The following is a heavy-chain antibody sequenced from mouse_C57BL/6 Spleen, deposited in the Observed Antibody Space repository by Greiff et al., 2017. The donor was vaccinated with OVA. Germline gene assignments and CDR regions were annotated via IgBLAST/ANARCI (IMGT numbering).Heavy chain of an antibody. J-gene: IGHJ4*01. D-gene: IGHD1-1*02. CDR2: IWSGGST. Sequence: VQLQQSGPGLVQPSQSLSITCTVSGFSLTSYGVHWVRQSPGKGLEWLGVIWSGGSTDYNAAFISRLSISKDNSKSQVFVKMNSLQADDTAIYDCARYGYAMDYWGQGTSVTVSS. V-gene: IGHV2-2*01. CDR3: ARYGYAMDY. CDR1: GFSLTSYG.